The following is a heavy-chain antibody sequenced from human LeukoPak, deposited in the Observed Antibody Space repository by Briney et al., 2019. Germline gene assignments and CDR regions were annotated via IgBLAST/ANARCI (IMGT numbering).Heavy chain of an antibody. CDR1: GFTFSSYG. CDR3: TRVNLRTGERFFDY. CDR2: IRNKANSYIT. V-gene: IGHV3-72*01. Sequence: PGGSLRLSCAASGFTFSSYGMSWVRQAPGKGLEWVSRIRNKANSYITEYAASVKGRFAISRDDSKNSVFLQLNSLKTEDTAVYYCTRVNLRTGERFFDYWGQGTLVTVSS. J-gene: IGHJ4*02. D-gene: IGHD7-27*01.